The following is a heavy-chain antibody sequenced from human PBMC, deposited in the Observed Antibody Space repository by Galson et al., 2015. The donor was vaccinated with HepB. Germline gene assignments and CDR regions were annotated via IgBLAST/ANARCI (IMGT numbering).Heavy chain of an antibody. CDR3: ARTRGYFDL. CDR1: TFIFSTYS. J-gene: IGHJ2*01. CDR2: MSSSSTTI. V-gene: IGHV3-48*04. Sequence: SLRLSCAASTFIFSTYSMNWVRQAPGKGLEWVSYMSSSSTTIYYADSVKGRFTISRDNAKNSLYLQMNSLRAEDTAVYYCARTRGYFDLWGRGTLVTVSS.